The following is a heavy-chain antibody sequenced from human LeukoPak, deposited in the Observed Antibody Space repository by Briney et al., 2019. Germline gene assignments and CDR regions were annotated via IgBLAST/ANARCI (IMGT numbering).Heavy chain of an antibody. D-gene: IGHD6-19*01. CDR1: GGTFSSYA. CDR2: IIPIFGTA. J-gene: IGHJ5*02. V-gene: IGHV1-69*13. Sequence: ASVKVSCKASGGTFSSYAISWVRQAPGQELEWMGGIIPIFGTANYAQKFQGRVTITADESTSTAYMELRSLRSDDTAVYYCARSGGWYLVKTSRYNWFDPWGQGTLVTVSS. CDR3: ARSGGWYLVKTSRYNWFDP.